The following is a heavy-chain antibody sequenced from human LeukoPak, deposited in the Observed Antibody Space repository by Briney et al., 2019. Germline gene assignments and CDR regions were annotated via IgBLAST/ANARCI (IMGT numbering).Heavy chain of an antibody. CDR1: GFTFDDYA. J-gene: IGHJ4*02. D-gene: IGHD6-19*01. Sequence: GGSLRLSCAASGFTFDDYAMHWVRQAPGKGLEWVSGISWNGGNIGYADSVKGRFTISRDNAKNSLYLQMNSLRVEDTAFYYCAKDNRRHYTSGPNPDSLHWGQGALVTVSS. V-gene: IGHV3-9*01. CDR2: ISWNGGNI. CDR3: AKDNRRHYTSGPNPDSLH.